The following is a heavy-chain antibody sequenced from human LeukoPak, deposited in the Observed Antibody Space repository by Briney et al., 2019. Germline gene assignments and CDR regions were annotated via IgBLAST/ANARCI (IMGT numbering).Heavy chain of an antibody. D-gene: IGHD4-17*01. V-gene: IGHV1-69*04. J-gene: IGHJ6*02. Sequence: AASVKVSCKASGGTFSSYAISWVRQAPGQGLEWMGRIIPILGIANYAQKFQGRVTITADKSTSTAYMELSSLRSEDTAVYYCARDPHNYGDYDFYYGMDVWGQGTTVTVSS. CDR3: ARDPHNYGDYDFYYGMDV. CDR2: IIPILGIA. CDR1: GGTFSSYA.